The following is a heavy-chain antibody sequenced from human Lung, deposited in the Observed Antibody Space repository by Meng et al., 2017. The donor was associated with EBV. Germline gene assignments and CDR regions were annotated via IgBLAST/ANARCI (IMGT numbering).Heavy chain of an antibody. D-gene: IGHD5-18*01. CDR1: GGSISSGGHY. J-gene: IGHJ4*02. CDR2: IYYSGST. V-gene: IGHV4-31*01. Sequence: QGQRPESGPGLVKPSQTLSLTCTVSGGSISSGGHYWSWIRQHPGKSLEWIGYIYYSGSTYYNPSLKSLVSISVDTSNNQFSLKLSSVTAADTAVYYCARAVDTGYFDYWGQGTLVTVSS. CDR3: ARAVDTGYFDY.